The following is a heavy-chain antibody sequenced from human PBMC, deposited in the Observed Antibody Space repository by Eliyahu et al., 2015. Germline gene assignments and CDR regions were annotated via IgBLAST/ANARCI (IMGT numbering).Heavy chain of an antibody. CDR3: ARDRVGWGELRYFDY. CDR2: ISSSSSYI. J-gene: IGHJ4*02. D-gene: IGHD1-26*01. CDR1: GFXFSSYS. Sequence: EVQLVESGGGLVKPGGSLXLSXAASGFXFSSYSMNWVRPAPGKGLEWVSSISSSSSYIYYADSVKGRFTISRDNAKNSLYLQMNSLRAEDTAVYYCARDRVGWGELRYFDYWGQGTLVTVSS. V-gene: IGHV3-21*01.